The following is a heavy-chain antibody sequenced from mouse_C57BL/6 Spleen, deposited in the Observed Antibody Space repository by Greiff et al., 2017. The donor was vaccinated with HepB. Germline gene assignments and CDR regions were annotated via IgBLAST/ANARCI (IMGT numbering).Heavy chain of an antibody. CDR1: GFNIKNTY. V-gene: IGHV14-3*01. D-gene: IGHD1-1*01. Sequence: VQLKESVAELVRPGASVKLSCTASGFNIKNTYMHWVKQRPEQGLEWIGRIDPANGNTKYAPKFQGKATITADTSSNTAYLQLSSLTSEDTAIYYCARSTVPLYYAMDYWGQGTSVTVSS. J-gene: IGHJ4*01. CDR2: IDPANGNT. CDR3: ARSTVPLYYAMDY.